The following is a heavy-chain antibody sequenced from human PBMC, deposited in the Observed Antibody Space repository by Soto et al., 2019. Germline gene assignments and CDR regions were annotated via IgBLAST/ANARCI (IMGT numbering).Heavy chain of an antibody. CDR3: ARVTSSTWYFDY. CDR1: GDSMSNYY. J-gene: IGHJ4*02. V-gene: IGHV4-59*01. Sequence: SETLSLTCTVSGDSMSNYYWTWIRQPPGKGLEWIGYIYYNGNTKYNPPLESRVTFSVDTSKNQFSLRLSSVIAADTAVYYCARVTSSTWYFDYWGPGTLVTVSS. CDR2: IYYNGNT. D-gene: IGHD6-13*01.